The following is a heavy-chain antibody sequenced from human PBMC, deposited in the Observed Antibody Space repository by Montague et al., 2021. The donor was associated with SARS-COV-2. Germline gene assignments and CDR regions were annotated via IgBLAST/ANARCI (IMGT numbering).Heavy chain of an antibody. CDR2: IYYSGST. Sequence: SETLSLTCTVSGGSISSSNYYWGWIRQPPGKGLEWIGNIYYSGSTYYTPSLKSRVTISVDTSKNQFSLRLSSVTAADTAVYYCARPAGRDTLFWVVIIFDGFDIWGQGTMVTVSS. V-gene: IGHV4-39*01. D-gene: IGHD3-3*01. J-gene: IGHJ3*02. CDR3: ARPAGRDTLFWVVIIFDGFDI. CDR1: GGSISSSNYY.